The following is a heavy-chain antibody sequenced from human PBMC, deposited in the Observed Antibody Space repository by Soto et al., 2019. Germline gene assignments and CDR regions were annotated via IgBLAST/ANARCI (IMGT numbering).Heavy chain of an antibody. CDR2: VSGSGGRT. V-gene: IGHV3-23*01. CDR3: AKDRATFYYYYMDV. D-gene: IGHD3-10*01. J-gene: IGHJ6*03. Sequence: EVQLLESGGGLVQPGGSLRLSCAASGFTFSSYAMSWVRQAPGKGRGWVSAVSGSGGRTYYANSVKGRFTISRDNSKNTLYLQMNSLRAEDTAVYYCAKDRATFYYYYMDVWGKGTTVTVSS. CDR1: GFTFSSYA.